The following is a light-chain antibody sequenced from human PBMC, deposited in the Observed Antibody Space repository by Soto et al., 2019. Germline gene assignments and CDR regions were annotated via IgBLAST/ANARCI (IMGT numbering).Light chain of an antibody. J-gene: IGLJ2*01. CDR2: AVS. V-gene: IGLV2-14*01. CDR3: SSYTSSSTLL. Sequence: QSALTQPASVSGSPGQSITISCTGTSSDVGGYNYVSWYQQHPGKAPKLMIYAVSNRPSGVSNRFSSSKSGNTASLTISGLQAEDEADYYCSSYTSSSTLLFGGGTKLTVL. CDR1: SSDVGGYNY.